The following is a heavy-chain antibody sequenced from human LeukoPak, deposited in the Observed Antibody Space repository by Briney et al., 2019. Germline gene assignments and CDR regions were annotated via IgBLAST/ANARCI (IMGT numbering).Heavy chain of an antibody. CDR3: AREGEDIVATITGWIDY. V-gene: IGHV3-30*04. Sequence: GGSLRLSCAASGFTFSSCAMHWVRQAPGKGLEWVAVISYDGSNKYYADSVKGRFTISRDNSKNTLYLQMNSLRAEDTAVYYCAREGEDIVATITGWIDYWGQGTLVTVSS. CDR1: GFTFSSCA. CDR2: ISYDGSNK. J-gene: IGHJ4*02. D-gene: IGHD5-12*01.